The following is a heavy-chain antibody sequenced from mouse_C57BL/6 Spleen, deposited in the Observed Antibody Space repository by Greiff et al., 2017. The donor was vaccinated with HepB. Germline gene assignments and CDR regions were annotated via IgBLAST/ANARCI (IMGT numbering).Heavy chain of an antibody. CDR3: AISKNHFFAY. V-gene: IGHV1-50*01. J-gene: IGHJ3*01. CDR1: GYTFTSYW. Sequence: QVQLQQPGAELVKPGASVKLSCKASGYTFTSYWMQWVKQRPGQGLEWIGEIDPSDSYTNYNQKFKGKATLTVDTSSSTAYMQLSSLTSEDSAVYYCAISKNHFFAYWGQGTLVTVSA. CDR2: IDPSDSYT.